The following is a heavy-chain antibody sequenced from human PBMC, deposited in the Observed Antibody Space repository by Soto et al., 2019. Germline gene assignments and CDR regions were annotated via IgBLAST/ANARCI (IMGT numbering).Heavy chain of an antibody. Sequence: PVGSLRLSCAASGFTFSSYWMSWVRQAPGKGLEWVANIKQDGSEKYYVDSVKGRFTISRDNAKNSLYLQMNSLRAEDTAVYYCARDDFSQDYYGSGSSYWGQGTLVTVSS. CDR3: ARDDFSQDYYGSGSSY. CDR2: IKQDGSEK. CDR1: GFTFSSYW. J-gene: IGHJ4*02. V-gene: IGHV3-7*01. D-gene: IGHD3-10*01.